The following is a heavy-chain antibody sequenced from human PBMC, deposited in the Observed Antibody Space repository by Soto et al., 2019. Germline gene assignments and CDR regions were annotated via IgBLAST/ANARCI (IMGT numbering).Heavy chain of an antibody. D-gene: IGHD2-2*01. CDR2: IIPIFGTA. CDR1: GGTFSSYA. V-gene: IGHV1-69*12. CDR3: APYVPAAGYYIGMDH. J-gene: IGHJ6*02. Sequence: QVQLVQSGAEVKKPGSSVKVSCKASGGTFSSYAISWVRQAPGQGLEWMGGIIPIFGTASYAQKFPGRVTITADDAPSTAHIALISPRPEDPAAYSSAPYVPAAGYYIGMDHMGQGTPVTV.